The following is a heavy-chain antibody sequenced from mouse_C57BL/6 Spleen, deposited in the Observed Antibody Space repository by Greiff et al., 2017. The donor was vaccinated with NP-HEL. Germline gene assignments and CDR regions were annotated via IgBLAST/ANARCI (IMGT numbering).Heavy chain of an antibody. CDR3: PSWGNSLAY. CDR1: GFNIKDDY. V-gene: IGHV14-4*01. CDR2: IDPENGDT. J-gene: IGHJ3*01. Sequence: VQLQQSGAELVRPGASVKLSCTASGFNIKDDYMHWVKQRPEQGLEWIGWIDPENGDTEYAAKFQGKATITADTSSNTAYLQLSSLTSEDTAVYYGPSWGNSLAYWGQGTLVTVSA. D-gene: IGHD2-1*01.